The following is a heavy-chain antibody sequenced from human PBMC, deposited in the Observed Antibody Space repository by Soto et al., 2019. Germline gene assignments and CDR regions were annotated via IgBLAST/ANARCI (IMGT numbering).Heavy chain of an antibody. V-gene: IGHV3-23*01. CDR3: AKINAVLMVCHDAFDI. Sequence: EVQLLESGGGLVQPGGSLRLSCAASGFTFSSYAMSWVRQAPGTGLEWVSAISGSDGSTYYADSVKGRFTISRDNSKNTLYLLMNSLRAEDTAVYYCAKINAVLMVCHDAFDIWGQGTMVTVSS. J-gene: IGHJ3*02. CDR1: GFTFSSYA. D-gene: IGHD2-8*01. CDR2: ISGSDGST.